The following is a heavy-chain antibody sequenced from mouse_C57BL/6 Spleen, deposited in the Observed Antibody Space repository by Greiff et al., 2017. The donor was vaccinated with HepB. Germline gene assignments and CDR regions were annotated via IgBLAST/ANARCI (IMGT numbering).Heavy chain of an antibody. CDR3: AGAVVVNFDY. J-gene: IGHJ2*01. CDR1: GYAFSSSW. D-gene: IGHD1-1*01. V-gene: IGHV1-82*01. Sequence: QVQLKQSGPELVKPGASVKISCKASGYAFSSSWMNWVKQRPGKGLEWIGRIYPGDGDTNYNGKFKGKATLTADKSSSTAYMQLSSLTSEASAVYFCAGAVVVNFDYWGQGTTLTVSS. CDR2: IYPGDGDT.